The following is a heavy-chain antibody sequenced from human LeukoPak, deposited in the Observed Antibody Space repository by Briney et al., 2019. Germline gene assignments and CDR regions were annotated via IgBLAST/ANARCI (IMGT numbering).Heavy chain of an antibody. CDR3: ARRPPNESGIAAATL. CDR2: IDPTDSYT. CDR1: GFSFTSYW. J-gene: IGHJ4*02. D-gene: IGHD6-25*01. Sequence: GESLKISCKGSGFSFTSYWISWVRQLPGKGLEWMGRIDPTDSYTNYSPSFQGHVTISADKSISTAYLQWSSLKASDTAMYYCARRPPNESGIAAATLWGQGTLVTVSS. V-gene: IGHV5-10-1*01.